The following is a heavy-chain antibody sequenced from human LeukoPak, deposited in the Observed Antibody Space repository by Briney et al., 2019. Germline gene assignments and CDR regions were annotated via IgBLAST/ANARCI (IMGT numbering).Heavy chain of an antibody. CDR3: AKENYDFVWGSSHRGPDHPNFDY. Sequence: GGSLRLSCVASGFSFRNYWMSWVRQAPGKGLEWVANIKEDGSKKNHLDSVKGRFTISRDNAKNSLYLQMNSLRAEDTAFYYCAKENYDFVWGSSHRGPDHPNFDYWGQGTLVTVSS. CDR2: IKEDGSKK. V-gene: IGHV3-7*03. J-gene: IGHJ4*02. CDR1: GFSFRNYW. D-gene: IGHD3-16*01.